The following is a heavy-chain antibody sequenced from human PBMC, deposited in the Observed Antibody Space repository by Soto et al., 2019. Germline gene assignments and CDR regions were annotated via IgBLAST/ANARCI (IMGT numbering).Heavy chain of an antibody. V-gene: IGHV4-31*03. CDR2: IYYNGSP. J-gene: IGHJ4*02. Sequence: QVHLQESGPGLVKPSQTLSITCTVSGGSIISGGYYWSWIRQHPGKGLEWIGYIYYNGSPYYNPSLKRRVIFSLDTSKNQVSMNLRSETASDTAVYYRARVVSGYSGYDPPDYWCQGTLVTGSS. CDR1: GGSIISGGYY. D-gene: IGHD5-12*01. CDR3: ARVVSGYSGYDPPDY.